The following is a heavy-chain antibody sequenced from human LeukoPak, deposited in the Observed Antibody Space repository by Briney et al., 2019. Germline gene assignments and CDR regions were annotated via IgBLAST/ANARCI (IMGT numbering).Heavy chain of an antibody. D-gene: IGHD2-15*01. CDR3: AKVRVGTAHFDY. Sequence: GRSLRLSCAASGFTFSNYGMHWVRQAPGKGLEWVVVISHDGSNNNYADSVKGRFTISRDNSKNTLYLQMNSLRPEDTAVYYCAKVRVGTAHFDYWGQGTLVTASS. CDR1: GFTFSNYG. J-gene: IGHJ4*02. V-gene: IGHV3-30*18. CDR2: ISHDGSNN.